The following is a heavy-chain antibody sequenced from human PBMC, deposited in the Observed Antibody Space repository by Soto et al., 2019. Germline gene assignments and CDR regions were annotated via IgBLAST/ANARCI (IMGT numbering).Heavy chain of an antibody. CDR3: ARVPSDVREAGSCHFDY. D-gene: IGHD6-13*01. Sequence: QVQLQQWGAGLLKPSETLSLTCAVYGGSFSGYYWSWIRQPPGKGLEWIGEINHSGSTNYNPSLKSRVTISVDTSKNHFSLRLSSVTAAATAVYYCARVPSDVREAGSCHFDYWGQGTLVTVSS. CDR1: GGSFSGYY. J-gene: IGHJ4*02. V-gene: IGHV4-34*01. CDR2: INHSGST.